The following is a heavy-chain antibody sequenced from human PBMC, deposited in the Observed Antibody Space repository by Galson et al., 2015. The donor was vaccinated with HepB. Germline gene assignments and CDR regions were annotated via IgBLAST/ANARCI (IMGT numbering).Heavy chain of an antibody. J-gene: IGHJ3*02. Sequence: SVKVSCKASGYTFTSYYMHWVRQAPGQGLEWMGIINPSGGSTSYAQKFQGRVTMTRDTSTSTVYMELSSLRSEDTAVYYCAREGRGDEAGKVNAFDIWGQGTMVTVSS. CDR2: INPSGGST. D-gene: IGHD3-10*01. V-gene: IGHV1-46*03. CDR1: GYTFTSYY. CDR3: AREGRGDEAGKVNAFDI.